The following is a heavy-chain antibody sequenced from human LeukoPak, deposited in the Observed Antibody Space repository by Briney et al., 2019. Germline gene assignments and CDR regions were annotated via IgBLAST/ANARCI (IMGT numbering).Heavy chain of an antibody. J-gene: IGHJ5*02. Sequence: ASVKVSCKASGYTFTSYGISWVRQAPGQGLEWMGWINPNSGGTNYAQKFQGRVTMTRDTSISTAYMELSRLRSDDTAVYYCARLGGGYYCSSTSCYADWFDPWGQGTLVTVSS. CDR1: GYTFTSYG. V-gene: IGHV1-2*02. CDR3: ARLGGGYYCSSTSCYADWFDP. CDR2: INPNSGGT. D-gene: IGHD2-2*01.